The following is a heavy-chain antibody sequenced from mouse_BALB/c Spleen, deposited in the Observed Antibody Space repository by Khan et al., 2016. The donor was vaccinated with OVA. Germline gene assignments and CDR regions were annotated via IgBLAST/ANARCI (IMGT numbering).Heavy chain of an antibody. CDR2: IITTSGYT. V-gene: IGHV1-7*01. Sequence: VQLQQSGAELAKPGASVKMSCKASGYTFTTYWMHWIKQRPGQGLEWIGYIITTSGYTDYNQKFKDKATLTADKSSSTAYMQLNSLTTDASAIYYCARDRIDDWGQGTTLTVSS. J-gene: IGHJ2*01. CDR1: GYTFTTYW. CDR3: ARDRIDD.